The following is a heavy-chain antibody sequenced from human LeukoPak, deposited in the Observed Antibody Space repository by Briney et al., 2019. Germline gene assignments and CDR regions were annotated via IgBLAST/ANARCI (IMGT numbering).Heavy chain of an antibody. J-gene: IGHJ6*03. CDR3: ARVPNDYTTFYYYYYMDV. V-gene: IGHV3-20*04. CDR2: INWNGGST. D-gene: IGHD2/OR15-2a*01. CDR1: GFTFDDYG. Sequence: PGGSLRLSCAASGFTFDDYGMSWVRQAPGKGLEWVSGINWNGGSTGYADSVKGRFTISRDNAKNSLYLQMNSLRAEDTALYYCARVPNDYTTFYYYYYMDVWGKGTTVTVSS.